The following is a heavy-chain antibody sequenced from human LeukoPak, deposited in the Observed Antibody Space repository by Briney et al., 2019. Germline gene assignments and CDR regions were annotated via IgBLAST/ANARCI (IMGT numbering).Heavy chain of an antibody. Sequence: ASVKVSCKVSGYTLTELSMHWVRQAPGKGLEWMGGFDPEDGETIYAQKFQGRVTMTEDTSTDTAYMELSSLRSEDTAVYYCARSYYYDSSGYYLYYFDYWGQGTLVTVSS. J-gene: IGHJ4*02. CDR3: ARSYYYDSSGYYLYYFDY. CDR1: GYTLTELS. D-gene: IGHD3-22*01. CDR2: FDPEDGET. V-gene: IGHV1-24*01.